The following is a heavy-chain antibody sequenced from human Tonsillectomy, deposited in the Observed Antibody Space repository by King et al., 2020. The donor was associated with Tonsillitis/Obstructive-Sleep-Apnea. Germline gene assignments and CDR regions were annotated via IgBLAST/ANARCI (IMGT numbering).Heavy chain of an antibody. V-gene: IGHV3-9*01. CDR3: AKDGGRYCSSTSCYYMDV. J-gene: IGHJ6*03. D-gene: IGHD2-2*01. CDR2: INWNSGRV. CDR1: GFTFDDYA. Sequence: QLVQSGGGLVQPGRSLRLSCAASGFTFDDYAMHRVRQAAGKGLEWVSGINWNSGRVDYADSVKGRFTISRDNAKNSLYLQMNSLRAEDTALYYCAKDGGRYCSSTSCYYMDVWGKGTTVTVSS.